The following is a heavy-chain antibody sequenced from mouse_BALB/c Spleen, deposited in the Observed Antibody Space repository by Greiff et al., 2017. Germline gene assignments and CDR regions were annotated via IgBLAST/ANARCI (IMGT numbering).Heavy chain of an antibody. CDR1: GYTFTSYT. CDR2: INPSSGYT. Sequence: VKLMESAAELARPGASVKMSCKASGYTFTSYTMHWVKQRPGQGLEWIGYINPSSGYTEYNQKFKDKTTLTADKSSSTAYMQLSSLTSEDSAVYYCARKYFDYWGQGTTLTVSS. CDR3: ARKYFDY. V-gene: IGHV1-4*02. J-gene: IGHJ2*01.